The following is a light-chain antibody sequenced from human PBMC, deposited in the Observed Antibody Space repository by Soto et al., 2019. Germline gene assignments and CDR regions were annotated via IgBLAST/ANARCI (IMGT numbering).Light chain of an antibody. J-gene: IGLJ2*01. CDR3: QSYDISTVV. CDR2: ADN. V-gene: IGLV6-57*04. Sequence: NFMLTKPHSVSESPGKTVTISCTRSSGSIASNYVQWYQHRPGSAPTTVIYADNLRPSGVPDRFSGSIDSASNSDSLTISGLKTEDEAHYYCQSYDISTVVFGGGTQLTVL. CDR1: SGSIASNY.